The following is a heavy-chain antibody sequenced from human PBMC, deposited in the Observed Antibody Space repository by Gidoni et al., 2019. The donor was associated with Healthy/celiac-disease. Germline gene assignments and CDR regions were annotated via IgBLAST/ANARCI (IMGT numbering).Heavy chain of an antibody. J-gene: IGHJ4*02. Sequence: QVQLQQWGAGLSTPSSTLSLTCAVYGGSFRGYYWRWIRQPPGKGLEWIGEINHSGSTNYNPSLKSRFTISVDTSKNQFSLKLSSVTAADTAVYYCARGLGYCSGGSCYSLDYWGQGTLVTVSS. CDR3: ARGLGYCSGGSCYSLDY. CDR1: GGSFRGYY. CDR2: INHSGST. D-gene: IGHD2-15*01. V-gene: IGHV4-34*01.